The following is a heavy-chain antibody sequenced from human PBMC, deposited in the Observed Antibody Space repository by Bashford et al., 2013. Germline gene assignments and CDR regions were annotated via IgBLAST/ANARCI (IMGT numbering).Heavy chain of an antibody. J-gene: IGHJ1*01. CDR3: ARDRGDTGGGAWLQY. CDR2: IYYSGST. Sequence: SETLSLTCTVSGGSISSYYWSWIRQPPGKGLEWIGYIYYSGSTNYNPSLKSRVTISADSSDNQFSLRLASVTSADTAVYYCARDRGDTGGGAWLQYWGHGTLVTVSS. D-gene: IGHD2-8*02. V-gene: IGHV4-59*12. CDR1: GGSISSYY.